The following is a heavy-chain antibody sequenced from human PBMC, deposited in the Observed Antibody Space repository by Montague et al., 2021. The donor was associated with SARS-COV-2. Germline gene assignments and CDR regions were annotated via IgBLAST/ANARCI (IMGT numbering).Heavy chain of an antibody. V-gene: IGHV4-39*01. CDR1: GGSITRNYY. CDR2: IYYSGTT. J-gene: IGHJ3*02. Sequence: SETLSLTCTVSGGSITRNYYWGWIRQPPGKGLEWVSNIYYSGTTFINPSLESRVTISVDASKNQFSLNLTSATAADTAVYYCARPLVRGVPKAFDIWGQGALVIVS. CDR3: ARPLVRGVPKAFDI. D-gene: IGHD3-10*01.